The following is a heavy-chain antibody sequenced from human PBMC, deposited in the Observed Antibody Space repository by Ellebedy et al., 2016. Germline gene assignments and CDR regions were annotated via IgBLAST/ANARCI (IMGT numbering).Heavy chain of an antibody. CDR3: ARTQLVGATTVSFVDY. Sequence: SETLSLTXTVSGGSISSSSYYWGWIRQPPGKGLEWIGSIYYSGSTYYNPSLKSRVTISVDTSQNQFSLKLSSVTAADTAVYYCARTQLVGATTVSFVDYWGQGTLVTVSS. D-gene: IGHD1-26*01. V-gene: IGHV4-39*01. CDR1: GGSISSSSYY. J-gene: IGHJ4*02. CDR2: IYYSGST.